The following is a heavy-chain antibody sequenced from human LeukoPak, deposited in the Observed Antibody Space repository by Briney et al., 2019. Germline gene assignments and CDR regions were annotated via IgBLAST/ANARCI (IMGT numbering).Heavy chain of an antibody. Sequence: GGSLRLSCAASGFTFRTYAMSWVRQAPGKGLEWVSTITGSGGSTDYADSVKGRFTISRDNSKNTLYLQMNSLRAEDTAVYYCAKGLYSSSWYIGYFDYWGQGTLVTVSS. CDR3: AKGLYSSSWYIGYFDY. D-gene: IGHD6-13*01. J-gene: IGHJ4*02. CDR1: GFTFRTYA. CDR2: ITGSGGST. V-gene: IGHV3-23*01.